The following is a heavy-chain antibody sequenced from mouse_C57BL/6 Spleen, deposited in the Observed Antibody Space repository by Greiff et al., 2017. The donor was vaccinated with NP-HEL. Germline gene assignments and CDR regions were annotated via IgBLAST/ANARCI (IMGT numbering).Heavy chain of an antibody. J-gene: IGHJ4*01. Sequence: QVQLKQPGAELVKPGASVKLSCKASGYTFTSYWMHWVKQRPGQGLEWIGMIHPNSGSTNYNEKFKSKATLTVDKSSSTAYMQLSSLTSEDSAVYYCARVYDYDGYYAMDYWGQGTSVTVSS. CDR1: GYTFTSYW. CDR2: IHPNSGST. D-gene: IGHD2-4*01. V-gene: IGHV1-64*01. CDR3: ARVYDYDGYYAMDY.